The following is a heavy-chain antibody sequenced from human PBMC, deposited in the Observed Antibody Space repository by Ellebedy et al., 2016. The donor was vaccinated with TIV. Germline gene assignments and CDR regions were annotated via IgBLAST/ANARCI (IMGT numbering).Heavy chain of an antibody. V-gene: IGHV3-23*01. CDR3: AKDVDDYYYCSGTYFDL. J-gene: IGHJ2*01. D-gene: IGHD3-10*01. Sequence: GESLKISCAASGFTFSSYSMNWVRQAPGKGLEWVSTISGGGGGNTYYADSVKGRFTMSRDNSKNTVYLQMNSLRAEDTAVYYWAKDVDDYYYCSGTYFDLWGRGTLVTVSS. CDR2: ISGGGGGNT. CDR1: GFTFSSYS.